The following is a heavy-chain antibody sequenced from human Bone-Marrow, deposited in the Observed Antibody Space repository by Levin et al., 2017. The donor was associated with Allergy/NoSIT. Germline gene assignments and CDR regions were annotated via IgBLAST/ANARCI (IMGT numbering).Heavy chain of an antibody. CDR3: ARHASAMATFDS. D-gene: IGHD5-18*01. V-gene: IGHV4-59*08. J-gene: IGHJ4*02. CDR1: GGSISSYY. CDR2: IFYSGST. Sequence: SETLSLTCTVSGGSISSYYWTWIRQPPGKGLEWIGYIFYSGSTRYSSSLKSRVTMSVDTSRNQFSLKLSSVTAADTAVYYCARHASAMATFDSWGQGTLVTVSS.